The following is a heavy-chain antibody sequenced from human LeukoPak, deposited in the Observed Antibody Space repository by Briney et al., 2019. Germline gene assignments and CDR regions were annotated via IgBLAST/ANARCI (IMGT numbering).Heavy chain of an antibody. CDR3: ARVGYNRSGYPYY. J-gene: IGHJ4*02. CDR2: ILRGGTT. Sequence: SETLSLTCTVSGFSINSGYHWGWIRQPPGKGLEWIGSILRGGTTYYNPSLTSRVTISMDTSKNQFSLKMNSVTAADTAVYYCARVGYNRSGYPYYWGQGTLVTVSS. V-gene: IGHV4-38-2*02. CDR1: GFSINSGYH. D-gene: IGHD3-22*01.